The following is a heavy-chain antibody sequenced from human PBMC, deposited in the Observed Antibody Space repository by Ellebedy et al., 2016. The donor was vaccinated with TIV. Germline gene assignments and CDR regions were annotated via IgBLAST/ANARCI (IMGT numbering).Heavy chain of an antibody. D-gene: IGHD2-2*01. CDR3: ARGSSNWLPRD. CDR1: VGTFSSHA. CDR2: FIPLYGAA. J-gene: IGHJ4*02. Sequence: ASVKVSXXSSVGTFSSHAFTWVRLAPGQGLEWVGGFIPLYGAAHYAQNFNGRVTITADESTSTLYMELSSLTSDDTAVYYCARGSSNWLPRDWGQGTLVTVSS. V-gene: IGHV1-69*13.